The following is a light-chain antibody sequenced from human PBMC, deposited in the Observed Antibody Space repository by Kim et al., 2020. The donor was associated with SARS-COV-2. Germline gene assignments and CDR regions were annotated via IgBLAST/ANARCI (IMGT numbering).Light chain of an antibody. V-gene: IGLV2-8*01. CDR1: SSKLDDYND. Sequence: TLSCTGASSKLDDYNDVSWYQQPPGTAPKLIIYEVTMRPSGVPDRFSGSKSGNTASLTVAGLQTEDEADYYCTSYAGSSSYVFGTGTKVTVL. J-gene: IGLJ1*01. CDR3: TSYAGSSSYV. CDR2: EVT.